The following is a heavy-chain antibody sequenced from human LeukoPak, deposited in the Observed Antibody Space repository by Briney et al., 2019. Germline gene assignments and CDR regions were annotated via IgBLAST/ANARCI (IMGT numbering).Heavy chain of an antibody. D-gene: IGHD1-26*01. CDR2: ISWNSGSI. CDR3: TKDGVGTTKMYYFDY. V-gene: IGHV3-9*01. Sequence: PGGSLRLSCAASGFAFNNYAMSWVRQAPGKGLEWVSGISWNSGSIGYADSVKGRFTISRDSAKNSLYLQMNSLRAEDTALYYCTKDGVGTTKMYYFDYWGQGTLVTVSS. J-gene: IGHJ4*02. CDR1: GFAFNNYA.